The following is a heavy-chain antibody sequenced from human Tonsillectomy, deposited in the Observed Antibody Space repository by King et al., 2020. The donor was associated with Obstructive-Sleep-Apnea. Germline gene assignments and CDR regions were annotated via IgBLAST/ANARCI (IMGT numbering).Heavy chain of an antibody. CDR1: GFTFDDYA. J-gene: IGHJ4*02. Sequence: VQLVESGGGLVQPGRSLRLSCAASGFTFDDYAMHWVRQAPGKGLEWVSGISWNSGSIGYADSVKGRVTISRDNAKNSLYLQMNSLRAEDTALYYCAKDTVGAVAGGNFDYWGQGTLVTVSS. CDR3: AKDTVGAVAGGNFDY. V-gene: IGHV3-9*01. CDR2: ISWNSGSI. D-gene: IGHD6-19*01.